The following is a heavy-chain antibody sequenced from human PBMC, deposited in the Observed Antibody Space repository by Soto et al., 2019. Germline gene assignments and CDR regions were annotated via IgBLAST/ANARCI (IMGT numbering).Heavy chain of an antibody. CDR3: AREDAHYGDYY. CDR1: GGSIRSGGYY. D-gene: IGHD4-17*01. Sequence: SETLSLTCTVSGGSIRSGGYYWSWIRQHPGKGLEWIGYIYYSGSTYYNPSLKSRVTISVDTSKNQFSLKLSSVTAADTAVYYCAREDAHYGDYYWGQGTLVTVSS. CDR2: IYYSGST. J-gene: IGHJ4*02. V-gene: IGHV4-31*03.